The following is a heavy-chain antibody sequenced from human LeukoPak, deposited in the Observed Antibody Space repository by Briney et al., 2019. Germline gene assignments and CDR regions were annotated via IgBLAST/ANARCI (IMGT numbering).Heavy chain of an antibody. CDR3: TTGVDIVATIKVGSVRRDYYFDY. D-gene: IGHD5-12*01. CDR1: GFSFSDAW. J-gene: IGHJ4*02. V-gene: IGHV3-15*01. Sequence: PGGSLRLSCAASGFSFSDAWMSWVRQIPGKGLEWVGRIKSKTDGGTTDYAAPVKGRFTISRDDSKNTLYLQMNSLKTEDTAVYYCTTGVDIVATIKVGSVRRDYYFDYWGQGTLVTVSS. CDR2: IKSKTDGGTT.